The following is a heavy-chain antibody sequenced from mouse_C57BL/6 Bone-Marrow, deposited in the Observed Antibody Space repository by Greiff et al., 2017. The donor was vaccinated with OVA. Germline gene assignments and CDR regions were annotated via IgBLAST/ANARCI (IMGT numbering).Heavy chain of an antibody. CDR2: IDPSDSYT. J-gene: IGHJ2*01. CDR1: GYTFTSYW. V-gene: IGHV1-69*01. D-gene: IGHD2-3*01. Sequence: QVQLQQPGAELVMPGASVKLSCKASGYTFTSYWMHWVKQRPGQGLEWIGEIDPSDSYTNYNQKLKGKSTLTVDKSSSTAYMQLSSLTSEDSAVYYCARDGYWDYFDYWGQGTTLTVSS. CDR3: ARDGYWDYFDY.